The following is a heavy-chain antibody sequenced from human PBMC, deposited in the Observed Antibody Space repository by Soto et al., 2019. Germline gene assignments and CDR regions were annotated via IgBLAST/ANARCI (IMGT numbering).Heavy chain of an antibody. J-gene: IGHJ4*02. Sequence: EVSLVETGGGLIHPGGSLRLSCAASGFTVSGRIMNWVRQAPGKGLEWVSVIYPAGPTYYADSVKGRFTISRDNSKNTLFLQLNNLRAEDTAVYYCARDADSSGLHYWGQGILVTVSS. CDR3: ARDADSSGLHY. D-gene: IGHD6-19*01. CDR1: GFTVSGRI. V-gene: IGHV3-53*02. CDR2: IYPAGPT.